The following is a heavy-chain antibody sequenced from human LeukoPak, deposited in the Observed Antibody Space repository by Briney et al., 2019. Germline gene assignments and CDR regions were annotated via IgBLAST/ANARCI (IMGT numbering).Heavy chain of an antibody. CDR1: GGSIHSY. Sequence: SETLSLTCTVSGGSIHSYWSWIRQPAGKGLEWIGRISGSGTITYNPALQSRLTISIDTSKNQFSLKLMSVTAADTAVYYCARSISSNYYFDYWGQGTLVTVSS. J-gene: IGHJ4*02. CDR3: ARSISSNYYFDY. CDR2: ISGSGTI. D-gene: IGHD2-2*01. V-gene: IGHV4-4*07.